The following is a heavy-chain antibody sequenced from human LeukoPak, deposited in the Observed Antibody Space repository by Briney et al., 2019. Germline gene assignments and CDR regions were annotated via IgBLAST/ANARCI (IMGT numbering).Heavy chain of an antibody. Sequence: SETLSLTCTVSGGSISSSSYYWGWIRQPPGKGLEWIGGIYYRGNTYYNPSLKSRVTISVDTSKNQFSLKLSSVTAADTAVYYCAREATWELLLAFDYWGQGTLVTVSS. V-gene: IGHV4-39*07. CDR3: AREATWELLLAFDY. J-gene: IGHJ4*02. CDR1: GGSISSSSYY. CDR2: IYYRGNT. D-gene: IGHD1-26*01.